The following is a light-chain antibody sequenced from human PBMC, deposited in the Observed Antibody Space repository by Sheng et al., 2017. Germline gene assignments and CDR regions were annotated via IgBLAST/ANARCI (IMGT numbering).Light chain of an antibody. V-gene: IGKV3-11*01. Sequence: EIVLTQSPATLSLSPGERATLSCRASQSVSSYLAWYQQKPGQAPRLLIYDASNRATGIPARFSGSGSGTDFTLTISSLEPEDFAVYYCQQRSNWPLTFGGGTEGGRSN. CDR3: QQRSNWPLT. CDR1: QSVSSY. J-gene: IGKJ4*01. CDR2: DAS.